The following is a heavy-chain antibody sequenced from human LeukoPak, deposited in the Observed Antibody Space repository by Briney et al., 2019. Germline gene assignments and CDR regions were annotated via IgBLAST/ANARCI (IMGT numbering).Heavy chain of an antibody. J-gene: IGHJ4*02. V-gene: IGHV3-23*01. CDR1: GFTFSRYA. CDR2: ISGSSDST. CDR3: AKGSTAAGSPFDS. Sequence: PGGSLRLSCAASGFTFSRYAMSWVRHAPGKGLEWVSGISGSSDSTYYADSLKGRFTISRDNSKNTLYLEMNRLRAEDTAVYNCAKGSTAAGSPFDSWGQGTLVTVSS. D-gene: IGHD6-13*01.